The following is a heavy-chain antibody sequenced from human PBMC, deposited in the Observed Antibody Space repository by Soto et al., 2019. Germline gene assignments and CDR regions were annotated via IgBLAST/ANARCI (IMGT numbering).Heavy chain of an antibody. CDR2: IYPGDSDT. CDR3: ARQKRYCSGGSCYFDY. V-gene: IGHV5-51*01. CDR1: GYSFTSYW. J-gene: IGHJ4*02. D-gene: IGHD2-15*01. Sequence: GESLKISCKGSGYSFTSYWIGWVRQMPGKGLEWMGIIYPGDSDTRYSPSFQGQVTTXADNSISTAYLQWSSLKASDTAMYYCARQKRYCSGGSCYFDYCGPGTLVTVSS.